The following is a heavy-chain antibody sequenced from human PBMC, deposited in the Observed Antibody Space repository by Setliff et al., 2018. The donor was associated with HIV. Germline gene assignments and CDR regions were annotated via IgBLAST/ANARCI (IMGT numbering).Heavy chain of an antibody. CDR1: GGSISSGNYY. CDR2: IYYSGST. CDR3: ARLTRIATAGH. Sequence: SETLSLTCTVSGGSISSGNYYWSWIRQPAGKGLEWIGNIYYSGSTYYNPSLKSRVTISVDTSKNQFSLKLNSVTAADTAVYYCARLTRIATAGHWGQGTLVTVSS. D-gene: IGHD6-13*01. J-gene: IGHJ4*02. V-gene: IGHV4-39*01.